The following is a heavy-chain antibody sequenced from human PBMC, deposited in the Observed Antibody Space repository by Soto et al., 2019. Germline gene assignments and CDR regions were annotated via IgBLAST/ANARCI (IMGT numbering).Heavy chain of an antibody. CDR1: GFSFSNHG. Sequence: QMQLVESGGGAVQPGRSLRLSCAASGFSFSNHGMHWVRQAPGKGLDWVADISHGGSDTWYADSVKGRFTISRDNSKNTVYLQMDGLRSEDTAIYYCVSGEGRYGHETRLDYWGQGTLVTVSS. D-gene: IGHD3-10*01. J-gene: IGHJ4*02. V-gene: IGHV3-30*03. CDR2: ISHGGSDT. CDR3: VSGEGRYGHETRLDY.